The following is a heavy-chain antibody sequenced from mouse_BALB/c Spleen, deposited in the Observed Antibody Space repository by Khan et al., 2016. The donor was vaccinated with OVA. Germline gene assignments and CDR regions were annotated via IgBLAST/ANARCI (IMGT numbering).Heavy chain of an antibody. J-gene: IGHJ3*01. D-gene: IGHD2-13*01. V-gene: IGHV1-80*01. CDR2: IYPGNGDT. CDR3: ARWGGDGFTY. Sequence: QVQLQQPGAELVRPGSSVKISCKASGYSFSRSWMNWVKQRPGQGLEWIGQIYPGNGDTNYNGKFKGKATLTADKSSSTAYMQLSSLTSEDSVVYFCARWGGDGFTYWGQGTLVTVSA. CDR1: GYSFSRSW.